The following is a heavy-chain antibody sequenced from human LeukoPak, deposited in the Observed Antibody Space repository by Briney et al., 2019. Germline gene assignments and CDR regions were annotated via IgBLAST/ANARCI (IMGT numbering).Heavy chain of an antibody. D-gene: IGHD2-2*01. CDR3: ARVPTVVVPAAT. CDR1: GFTFDDYA. Sequence: GGSLRLSCAASGFTFDDYAMNWVRQAPGKGLEWVSYISSSSSTIYYADSVKGRFTISRDNAKNSLYLQMNSLRAEDTAVYYCARVPTVVVPAATWGQGTMVTVSS. V-gene: IGHV3-48*01. J-gene: IGHJ3*01. CDR2: ISSSSSTI.